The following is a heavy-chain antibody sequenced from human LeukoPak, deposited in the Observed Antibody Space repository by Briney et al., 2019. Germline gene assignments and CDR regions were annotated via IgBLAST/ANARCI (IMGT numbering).Heavy chain of an antibody. V-gene: IGHV3-23*01. J-gene: IGHJ1*01. D-gene: IGHD6-19*01. CDR2: VSGSGHTT. CDR3: AKDWSPRWLVLRDDSEYFHH. Sequence: GGSLRLSCAASGFTFSNYAMTWVRQAPGKGMEWVSTVSGSGHTTYYADSVKGRFTISRDNSKSTVYLQMSSLRVEDTAVYTCAKDWSPRWLVLRDDSEYFHHWGQGTLVTVSS. CDR1: GFTFSNYA.